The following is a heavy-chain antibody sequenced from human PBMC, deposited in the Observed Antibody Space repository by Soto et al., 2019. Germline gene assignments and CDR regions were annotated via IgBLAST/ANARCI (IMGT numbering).Heavy chain of an antibody. CDR2: ISGYNGNT. D-gene: IGHD5-18*01. CDR3: ASDPGFGFGYSYAFAMDV. V-gene: IGHV1-18*01. J-gene: IGHJ6*02. CDR1: GYTFSNYG. Sequence: QVQLVQSGAEVKKPGASVKVSCKASGYTFSNYGISWVRQGPGQGLEWMGWISGYNGNTHYEEKVQDRIKMTTDTSTSTTYLELRSLRSDDTAVYFCASDPGFGFGYSYAFAMDVWGQGTTVTVSS.